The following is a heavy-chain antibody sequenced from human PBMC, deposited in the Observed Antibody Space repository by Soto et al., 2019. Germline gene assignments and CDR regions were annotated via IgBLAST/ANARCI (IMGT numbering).Heavy chain of an antibody. J-gene: IGHJ6*02. Sequence: VVSHWLTCSASGFSFASYSMSWFGQAPGKGLEWVSSISSSSSYRYYADSGKGRFTLSRDNAKNSLYLQMNSRRAEDTAVVDGARGTKYRTSGRHGCDQGNSLT. CDR2: ISSSSSYR. D-gene: IGHD5-12*01. V-gene: IGHV3-21*01. CDR3: ARGTKYRTSGRHG. CDR1: GFSFASYS.